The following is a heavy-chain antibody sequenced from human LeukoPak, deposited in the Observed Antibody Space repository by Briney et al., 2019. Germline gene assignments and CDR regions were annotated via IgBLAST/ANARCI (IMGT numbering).Heavy chain of an antibody. V-gene: IGHV3-30*02. D-gene: IGHD4-17*01. CDR2: IRYDGRNK. CDR3: AKEIWPTVTTPGHTHFDY. CDR1: GFTFSNYG. J-gene: IGHJ4*02. Sequence: PGGSLRLSCAASGFTFSNYGIHWVRQAPGKGLEWVAFIRYDGRNKYCADSVKGRFTISRDNSKNTLCLQMNSLRAEDTAVYYCAKEIWPTVTTPGHTHFDYWGQGTLVTVSS.